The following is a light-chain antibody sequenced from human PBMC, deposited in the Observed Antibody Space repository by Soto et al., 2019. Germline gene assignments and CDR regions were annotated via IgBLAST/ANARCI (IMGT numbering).Light chain of an antibody. CDR3: CSYVGSSILM. V-gene: IGLV2-23*02. CDR1: SSDVGLYNL. CDR2: EVN. J-gene: IGLJ3*02. Sequence: QSALTQPASVSGSPGQSITISCTGTSSDVGLYNLVSWYQHLPGKAPKLIIYEVNERPSGISDRFSGSKSGNTASLTISGLQDEDDADYYCCSYVGSSILMFGSGTQLTVL.